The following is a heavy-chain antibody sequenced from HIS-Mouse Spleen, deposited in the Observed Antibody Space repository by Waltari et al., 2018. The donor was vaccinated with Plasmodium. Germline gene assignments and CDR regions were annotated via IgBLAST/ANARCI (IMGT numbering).Heavy chain of an antibody. CDR3: ARAPKRRNYYDSSGYRPAEYFQH. V-gene: IGHV4-31*03. CDR1: GGPISRGGYY. Sequence: QVQLQESGPGLVKPSQTLSLTCTVPGGPISRGGYYWRWIRHHPRKGLVWIGYIYYSGSTYYNPSLKSRVTISVDTSKNQFSLKLSSVTAADTAVYYCARAPKRRNYYDSSGYRPAEYFQHWGQGTLVTVSS. D-gene: IGHD3-22*01. CDR2: IYYSGST. J-gene: IGHJ1*01.